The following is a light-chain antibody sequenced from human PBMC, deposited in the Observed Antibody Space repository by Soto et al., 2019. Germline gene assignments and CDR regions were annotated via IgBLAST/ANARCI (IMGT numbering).Light chain of an antibody. CDR3: QQYKNWLALT. V-gene: IGKV3-15*01. CDR1: QRVSSN. CDR2: GAS. Sequence: EIVITQSPATLSVSPGERATLSCRASQRVSSNLAWYQQKPGQAPRLLIYGASTRATGIPARSSGSGSGTEFTLTISSLQSEDSAVYYCQQYKNWLALTFGGGTKVDI. J-gene: IGKJ4*01.